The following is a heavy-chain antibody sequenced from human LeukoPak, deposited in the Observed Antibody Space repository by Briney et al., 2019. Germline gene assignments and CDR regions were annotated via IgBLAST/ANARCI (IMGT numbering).Heavy chain of an antibody. CDR2: ISTSSSYI. V-gene: IGHV3-21*01. Sequence: GGSLRLSCAASGFTFSHYNMKWVRQAPGKGLEWVSSISTSSSYIYYADSVKGRFTISRDNAKNSLYLQMNSLRADDTAVYYCARHGYYNLQYWGQGTLVTVSS. CDR1: GFTFSHYN. J-gene: IGHJ4*02. CDR3: ARHGYYNLQY. D-gene: IGHD1-1*01.